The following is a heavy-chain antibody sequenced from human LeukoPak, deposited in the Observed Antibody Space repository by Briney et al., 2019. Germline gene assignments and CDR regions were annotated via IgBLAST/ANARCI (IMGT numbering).Heavy chain of an antibody. D-gene: IGHD4-17*01. Sequence: SETLSLTCTVSGGSISSYHWSWIRQPPGKGLEWIGYIYYSGSTNYNPSLKSRVTISVDTSKNQFSLKLSSVTAADTAVYYCARGLRYDYWGQGTLVTVSS. V-gene: IGHV4-59*12. CDR1: GGSISSYH. CDR2: IYYSGST. J-gene: IGHJ4*02. CDR3: ARGLRYDY.